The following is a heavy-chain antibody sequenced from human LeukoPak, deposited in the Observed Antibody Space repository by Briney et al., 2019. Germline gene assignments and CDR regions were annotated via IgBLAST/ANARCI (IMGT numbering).Heavy chain of an antibody. CDR2: ISYDGSNK. J-gene: IGHJ6*02. Sequence: GRSLRLSCAASGFTFSSYGMHWVRQAPGKGLEWVAVISYDGSNKYYADSAKGRFTISRDNSKNTLYLQMNSLRAEDTAVYYCAKASHDSSGYYRYYYYYGMDVWGQGTTVTVSS. V-gene: IGHV3-30*18. CDR1: GFTFSSYG. D-gene: IGHD3-22*01. CDR3: AKASHDSSGYYRYYYYYGMDV.